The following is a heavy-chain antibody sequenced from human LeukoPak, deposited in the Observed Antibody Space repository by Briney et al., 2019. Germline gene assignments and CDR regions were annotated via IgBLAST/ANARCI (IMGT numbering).Heavy chain of an antibody. CDR1: GYSISSGYY. V-gene: IGHV4-38-2*02. Sequence: SETLSLTCTVSGYSISSGYYWGWIRQPPGKGLEWIGSIYHSGSTYYNPSLKSRVTISVDTSKNQFSLKLSSVTAADTAVYYCARAAAGTESFDYWGQGTLDTVSS. CDR2: IYHSGST. D-gene: IGHD6-13*01. J-gene: IGHJ4*02. CDR3: ARAAAGTESFDY.